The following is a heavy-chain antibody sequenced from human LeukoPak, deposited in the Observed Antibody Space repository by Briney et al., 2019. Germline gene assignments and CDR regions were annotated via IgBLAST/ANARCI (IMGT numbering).Heavy chain of an antibody. V-gene: IGHV3-21*01. J-gene: IGHJ3*02. CDR2: ISSSSSYI. Sequence: GGPLRLSCAASGFTFSSYSMNWVRQAPGKGLEWVSSISSSSSYIYYGDSVKGRFTISRDNAKNSLYLQMNSLRAEDTAVYYCARWPGEFRPDAFDIWGQGTMVTVSS. D-gene: IGHD3-10*01. CDR3: ARWPGEFRPDAFDI. CDR1: GFTFSSYS.